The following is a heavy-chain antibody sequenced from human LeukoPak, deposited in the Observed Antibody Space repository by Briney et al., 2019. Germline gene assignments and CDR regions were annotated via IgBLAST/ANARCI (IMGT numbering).Heavy chain of an antibody. Sequence: SQTLSLTCAISGDSVSSSGAAWNWIRQSPSRGLVWLGRTYYRSKWYNDYAVSVKSRITVNPDTSKNQFSLQLDSVTPEDTAVYYCARARIVGALFDCWGQGTLVTVSS. V-gene: IGHV6-1*01. CDR3: ARARIVGALFDC. CDR2: TYYRSKWYN. D-gene: IGHD1-26*01. CDR1: GDSVSSSGAA. J-gene: IGHJ4*02.